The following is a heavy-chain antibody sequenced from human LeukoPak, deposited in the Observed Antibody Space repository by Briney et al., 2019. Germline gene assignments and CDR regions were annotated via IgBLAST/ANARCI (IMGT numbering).Heavy chain of an antibody. CDR3: ARRGPYDILTGYGYGMDV. CDR1: GVTFSDCA. D-gene: IGHD3-9*01. J-gene: IGHJ6*02. V-gene: IGHV3-48*02. CDR2: ISTTSSVI. Sequence: GGSLRLSCAASGVTFSDCAMNWVRQAPGKGLEWISYISTTSSVIYYADSVKGRFTVSRDNARNSLYLQMDSLRDEDTAVYYCARRGPYDILTGYGYGMDVWGQGTTVTVSS.